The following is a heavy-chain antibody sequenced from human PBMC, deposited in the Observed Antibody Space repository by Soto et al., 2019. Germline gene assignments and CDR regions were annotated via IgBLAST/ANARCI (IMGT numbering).Heavy chain of an antibody. Sequence: ETLSLTCTVSGGSISSYYWSWIRQPPGKGLEWIGYIYYSGSTNYNPSLKSRVTISVDTSKNQFSLKLSSVTAADTAVYYCARRWGFTFDYWGQGTLVTVSS. CDR2: IYYSGST. V-gene: IGHV4-59*08. CDR3: ARRWGFTFDY. J-gene: IGHJ4*02. D-gene: IGHD1-26*01. CDR1: GGSISSYY.